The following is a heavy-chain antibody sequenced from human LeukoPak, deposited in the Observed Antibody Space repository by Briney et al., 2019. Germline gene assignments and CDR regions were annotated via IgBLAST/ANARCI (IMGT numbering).Heavy chain of an antibody. V-gene: IGHV3-48*01. J-gene: IGHJ4*02. CDR2: ITSSSSII. CDR3: ARDLAWGAFDY. D-gene: IGHD7-27*01. Sequence: GGSLRLSCAASGFTFSSYSMNWVRQAPGKGLEWVSYITSSSSIIYYADSVKGRFTISRDDSKNTLSLQMNSLTVEDTAVYYCARDLAWGAFDYWGQGTLVTVSS. CDR1: GFTFSSYS.